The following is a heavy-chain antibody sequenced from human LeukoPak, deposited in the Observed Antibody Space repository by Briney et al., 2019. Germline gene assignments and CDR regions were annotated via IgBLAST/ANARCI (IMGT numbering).Heavy chain of an antibody. Sequence: PGTSLRLSCAASGFTFISYAIHWVRQAPGKGLEWVAVSFHGTDSFYADSVKGRFTISRDKSKNTLYLQMNSLRAEDTAVYYCAKGDTTWELPHDYWGQGTLVTVSS. CDR2: SFHGTDS. CDR3: AKGDTTWELPHDY. CDR1: GFTFISYA. D-gene: IGHD1-26*01. V-gene: IGHV3-30*04. J-gene: IGHJ4*02.